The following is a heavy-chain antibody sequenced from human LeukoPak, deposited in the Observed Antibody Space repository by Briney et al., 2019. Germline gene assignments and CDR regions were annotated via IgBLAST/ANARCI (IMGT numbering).Heavy chain of an antibody. V-gene: IGHV3-21*01. D-gene: IGHD3-10*01. J-gene: IGHJ4*02. Sequence: GGSLRLSCAASGFTFSSYSMNWVRQAPGKGLEWVSSISSSSSYIYYADSVKGRFTISRDNAKNSLYLQMNSLRAEDTAVYYCARDELVQGVSSPSFDYWGQGTLVTVSS. CDR1: GFTFSSYS. CDR3: ARDELVQGVSSPSFDY. CDR2: ISSSSSYI.